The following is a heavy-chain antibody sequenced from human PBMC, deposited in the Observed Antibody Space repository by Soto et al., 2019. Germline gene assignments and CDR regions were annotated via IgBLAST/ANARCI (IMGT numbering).Heavy chain of an antibody. CDR1: GFTFSSYG. D-gene: IGHD1-1*01. CDR3: ARGVQHDDDSMDV. Sequence: PGGSLRLSCAASGFTFSSYGMHWVRQAPGKGLEWVTVIWSDGSNKYYADSVKGRFTISRDNSKNTLYLQMNSLRAEDTAVYYCARGVQHDDDSMDVLGQGTTVTVSS. J-gene: IGHJ6*02. CDR2: IWSDGSNK. V-gene: IGHV3-33*01.